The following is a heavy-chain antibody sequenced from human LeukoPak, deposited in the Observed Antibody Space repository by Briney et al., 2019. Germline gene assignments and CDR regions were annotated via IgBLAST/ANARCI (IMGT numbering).Heavy chain of an antibody. J-gene: IGHJ4*02. CDR1: GGSISSFY. Sequence: PSETLSLTCTVSGGSISSFYWSWFRQPAGKGLEWIGRIYSSGSTNYNPSLKSRVTMSVDTSKNQFSLKLSSMTAADTAVYYCARVLGWAAFDYWGQGTLVTVSS. CDR3: ARVLGWAAFDY. D-gene: IGHD2-15*01. V-gene: IGHV4-4*07. CDR2: IYSSGST.